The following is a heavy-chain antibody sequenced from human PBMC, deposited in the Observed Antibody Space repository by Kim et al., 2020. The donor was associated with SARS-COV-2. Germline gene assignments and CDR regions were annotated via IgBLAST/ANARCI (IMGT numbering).Heavy chain of an antibody. D-gene: IGHD4-17*01. CDR3: ARDASDYPYYYYGMDV. Sequence: SVKGLFTISRDNSKNTLYLQMNSLRAEDTAVYYCARDASDYPYYYYGMDVWGQGTTVTVSS. V-gene: IGHV3-30*01. J-gene: IGHJ6*02.